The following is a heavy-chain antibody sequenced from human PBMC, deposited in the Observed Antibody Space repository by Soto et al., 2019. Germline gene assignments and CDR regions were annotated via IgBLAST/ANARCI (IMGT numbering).Heavy chain of an antibody. CDR1: GGSISSSSYY. V-gene: IGHV4-39*07. J-gene: IGHJ4*02. D-gene: IGHD1-26*01. CDR2: IYYSGIT. CDR3: ATGKFFLNCFDY. Sequence: SETLSLTCTVSGGSISSSSYYWGWIRQPPGKGLEWIGYIYYSGITYYNPSLKSRVTISVDTSRNQFSLKLTSVTAADTAAYYCATGKFFLNCFDYWGQGALVTVSS.